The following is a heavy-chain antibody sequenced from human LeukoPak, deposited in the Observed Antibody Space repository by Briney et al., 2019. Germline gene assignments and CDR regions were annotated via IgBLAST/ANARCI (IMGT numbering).Heavy chain of an antibody. CDR1: RFTFSNYE. J-gene: IGHJ4*02. D-gene: IGHD3-10*01. CDR3: GFRENPYGVY. CDR2: ISSSGSTL. Sequence: AGGSLRLSCAASRFTFSNYEMNWVRQAPGKGLEWVSYISSSGSTLDYADSVKGRFTISRDNAKNSLYLQMNSLRAEDTAVYYCGFRENPYGVYGGQGTLVTVSS. V-gene: IGHV3-48*03.